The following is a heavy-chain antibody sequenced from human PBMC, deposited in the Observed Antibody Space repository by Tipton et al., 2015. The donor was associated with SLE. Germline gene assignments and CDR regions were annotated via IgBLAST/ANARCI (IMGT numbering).Heavy chain of an antibody. V-gene: IGHV4-39*07. CDR2: IYYSGTT. Sequence: TLSLTCTVSSGSISSSSYYCGWIRQPPGKGLEWIGSIYYSGTTYYNPSLKSRVTISVDTSKNQFSLKLSSVTAADTAVYYCARQDGDYWGGAFDIWGQGTMVTVSS. CDR3: ARQDGDYWGGAFDI. J-gene: IGHJ3*02. D-gene: IGHD4-17*01. CDR1: SGSISSSSYY.